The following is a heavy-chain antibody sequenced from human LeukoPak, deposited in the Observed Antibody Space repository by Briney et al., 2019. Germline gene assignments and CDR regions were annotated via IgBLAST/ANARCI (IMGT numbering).Heavy chain of an antibody. J-gene: IGHJ4*02. V-gene: IGHV4-59*01. CDR1: GGSFSGYY. D-gene: IGHD5-18*01. Sequence: MTSETLSLTCAVYGGSFSGYYWSWIRQPPGKGLEWIGYIYYSGSTNYNPSLKSRVTISVDTSKNQFSLKLSSVTAADTAEYYCARDWGQLWLRSGLSGDTDYWGQGTLVTVSS. CDR3: ARDWGQLWLRSGLSGDTDY. CDR2: IYYSGST.